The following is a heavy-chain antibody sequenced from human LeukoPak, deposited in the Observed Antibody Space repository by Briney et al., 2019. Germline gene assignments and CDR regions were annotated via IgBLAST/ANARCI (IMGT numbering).Heavy chain of an antibody. CDR3: ARDDDGDNPPDY. V-gene: IGHV3-11*05. Sequence: GGSLRLSCAASGFTFSAYYMAWLRQAPGKGPEWVSHISGSSSDRRYADSVKGRFTVSRDNAKSSLYLQMNSLRAEDTAVYYCARDDDGDNPPDYWGQGTLVTVSS. CDR2: ISGSSSDR. CDR1: GFTFSAYY. D-gene: IGHD4-17*01. J-gene: IGHJ4*02.